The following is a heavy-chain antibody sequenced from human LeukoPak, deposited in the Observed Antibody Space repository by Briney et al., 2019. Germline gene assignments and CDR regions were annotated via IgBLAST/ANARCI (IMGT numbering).Heavy chain of an antibody. CDR2: IYYSGST. D-gene: IGHD5-18*01. Sequence: SETLSLTCTVSGGSISSGDYYWSWIRQPPGKGLEWIGYIYYSGSTYYNPSLKSRVTISVDTSKNQFSLKLSSVTAADTAVYYCARVRRVQLWLMGYYYYYTDVWGKGTTVTVSS. V-gene: IGHV4-30-4*08. J-gene: IGHJ6*03. CDR1: GGSISSGDYY. CDR3: ARVRRVQLWLMGYYYYYTDV.